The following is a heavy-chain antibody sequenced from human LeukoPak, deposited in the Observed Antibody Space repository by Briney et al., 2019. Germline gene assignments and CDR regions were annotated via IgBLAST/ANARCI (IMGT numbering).Heavy chain of an antibody. CDR3: ARDRTIFDY. D-gene: IGHD1-7*01. CDR1: GGSISSYY. CDR2: IYYSGST. Sequence: TSETLSLTCTVSGGSISSYYWSWIRQPPGKGLEWIGYIYYSGSTNYNPSLKSRVTISVDTSKNQFSPKLSSVTAADTAVYYCARDRTIFDYWGQGTLVTVSS. V-gene: IGHV4-59*01. J-gene: IGHJ4*02.